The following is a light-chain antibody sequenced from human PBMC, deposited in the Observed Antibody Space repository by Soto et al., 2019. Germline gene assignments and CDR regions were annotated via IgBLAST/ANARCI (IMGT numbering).Light chain of an antibody. CDR2: GAS. CDR3: PQNGGTPET. V-gene: IGKV3-20*01. J-gene: IGKJ1*01. CDR1: QSVSSSY. Sequence: EIVLTQSPGTLSLSPGERATLSCRASQSVSSSYLAWYQQKPGHAHRLLIYGASSRDTGITDRFSGSGSGTDFILIIRGLEPADSGTYLCPQNGGTPETFGLGTKV.